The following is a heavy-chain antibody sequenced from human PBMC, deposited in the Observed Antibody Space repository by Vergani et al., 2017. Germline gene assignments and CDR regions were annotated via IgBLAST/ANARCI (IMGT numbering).Heavy chain of an antibody. CDR3: ARGGSYYGSGSYYNFDY. D-gene: IGHD3-10*01. J-gene: IGHJ4*02. CDR2: IYPGDSDT. Sequence: EVQLVQSGAEVKKPGESLKISCKGSGYSFTSYWIGWVRQMPGKGLEWMGIIYPGDSDTRYSPSFQGQVTISADKSISTAYLQWSSLKASDTDLYYCARGGSYYGSGSYYNFDYWGQGTLVTVSS. V-gene: IGHV5-51*03. CDR1: GYSFTSYW.